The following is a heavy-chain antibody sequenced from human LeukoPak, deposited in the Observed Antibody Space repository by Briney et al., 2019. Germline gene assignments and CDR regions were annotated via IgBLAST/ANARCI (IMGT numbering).Heavy chain of an antibody. Sequence: GGSLRLSCVASGFTFSNYGMHWVRQAPGKGLEWVAVIPHDGTNKNYADSVKGRFTISRDNSKNTLYLQMNSLRAEDTAVYYCASDSGYDHHGLFDYWGQGTLVTVSS. D-gene: IGHD5-12*01. CDR1: GFTFSNYG. CDR2: IPHDGTNK. J-gene: IGHJ4*02. CDR3: ASDSGYDHHGLFDY. V-gene: IGHV3-30*04.